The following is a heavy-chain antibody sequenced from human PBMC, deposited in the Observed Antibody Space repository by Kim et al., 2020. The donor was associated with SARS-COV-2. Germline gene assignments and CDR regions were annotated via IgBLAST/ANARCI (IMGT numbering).Heavy chain of an antibody. J-gene: IGHJ4*02. Sequence: YYAAPWKGRFTISRANAKNTLYLQMNSLRAEDTAVYYCAKDRGSGWSYDYWGQGTLVIVSS. D-gene: IGHD6-19*01. CDR3: AKDRGSGWSYDY. V-gene: IGHV3-23*01.